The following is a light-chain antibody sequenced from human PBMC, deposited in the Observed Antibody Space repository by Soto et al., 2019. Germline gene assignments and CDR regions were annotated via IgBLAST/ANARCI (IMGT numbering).Light chain of an antibody. J-gene: IGLJ1*01. CDR3: SSYTRSSTRV. CDR2: EVS. Sequence: QSVLTQPPAASGPPGQSVAISCTGTSSDVGGYNYVSWYQQHPAKAPKLTIYEVSNRPPGASTRFSGSKSGNTASPTISGLQAEDEADYYCSSYTRSSTRVFGSGTKVTVL. V-gene: IGLV2-14*01. CDR1: SSDVGGYNY.